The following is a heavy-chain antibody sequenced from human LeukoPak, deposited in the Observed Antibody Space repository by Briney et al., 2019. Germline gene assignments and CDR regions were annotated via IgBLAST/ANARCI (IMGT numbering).Heavy chain of an antibody. CDR2: ITNSGGTT. J-gene: IGHJ4*02. CDR1: GFTFSSYV. D-gene: IGHD3-16*01. Sequence: GGSLRLSCAASGFTFSSYVMSWVRQAPGKGLEWDSAITNSGGTTYYADSVKGRFTISRDNSKNTLYLQMNSLRAEDTAVYYCAKDPPHVSWLFDYWGQGTLVTVSS. V-gene: IGHV3-23*01. CDR3: AKDPPHVSWLFDY.